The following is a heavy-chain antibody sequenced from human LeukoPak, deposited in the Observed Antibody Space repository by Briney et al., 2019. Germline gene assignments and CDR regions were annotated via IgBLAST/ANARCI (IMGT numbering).Heavy chain of an antibody. J-gene: IGHJ3*02. D-gene: IGHD2-15*01. CDR3: ARGLEDIVVVVAAGPKLDAFDI. Sequence: ASVKVSCKASGYTFTGYYMHWVRQAPGQGLEWMGWINPNSGGTNYAQKFQGRVTMTRDTSISTAYMELSRLRSDDTAVYYCARGLEDIVVVVAAGPKLDAFDIWGQGTMVTVSS. CDR2: INPNSGGT. V-gene: IGHV1-2*02. CDR1: GYTFTGYY.